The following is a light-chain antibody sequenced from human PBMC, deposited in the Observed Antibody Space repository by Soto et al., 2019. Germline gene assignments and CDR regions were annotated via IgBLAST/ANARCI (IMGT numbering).Light chain of an antibody. V-gene: IGKV1-33*01. CDR1: QNINNY. J-gene: IGKJ5*01. Sequence: DIPMTQSPSSLSASVGDRVTITCQASQNINNYVNWYQQKPGRAPKLLIYDASNLEAGGPSRFRGSGSGTDFTFNISRLQPEDIATEYCPQYENLPNFGQGTRLEIK. CDR2: DAS. CDR3: PQYENLPN.